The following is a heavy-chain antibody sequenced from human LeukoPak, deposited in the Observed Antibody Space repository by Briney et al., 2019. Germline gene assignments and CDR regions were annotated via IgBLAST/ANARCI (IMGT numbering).Heavy chain of an antibody. CDR1: GFTFSTYA. CDR3: AKSGTVSEVDY. D-gene: IGHD4-17*01. J-gene: IGHJ4*02. CDR2: ISGSGGST. V-gene: IGHV3-23*01. Sequence: GGSLRLSCAASGFTFSTYAMSWVCQAPGKGLEWVSAISGSGGSTYYADSVKGRFTISRDNSKNTLYLQMKSLRAEDTAVYYCAKSGTVSEVDYWGQGTLVTVSS.